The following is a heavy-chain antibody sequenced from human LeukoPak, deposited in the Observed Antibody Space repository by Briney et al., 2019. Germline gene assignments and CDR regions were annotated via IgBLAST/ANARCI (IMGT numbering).Heavy chain of an antibody. D-gene: IGHD3-3*01. CDR3: ARDRAYYDFRSGYLGDYYMDV. CDR2: IYYSGST. CDR1: GGSISSHY. V-gene: IGHV4-59*11. J-gene: IGHJ6*03. Sequence: SETLSLTCTVSGGSISSHYWSWIRQPPGKGLEWIGYIYYSGSTNYNPSLKSRVTISVDTSKNQFSLKLGSVTAADTAVYYCARDRAYYDFRSGYLGDYYMDVWGKGTTVTVSS.